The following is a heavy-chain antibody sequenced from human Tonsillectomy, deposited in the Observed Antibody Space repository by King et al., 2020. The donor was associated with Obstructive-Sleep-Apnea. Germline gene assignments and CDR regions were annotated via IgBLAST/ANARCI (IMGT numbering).Heavy chain of an antibody. CDR3: ARGTPTSMVRGVSVDY. J-gene: IGHJ4*02. V-gene: IGHV3-53*04. Sequence: VQLVESGGGLVQPGGSLRLSCAASGFTVSSNYMSWVRQAPGKGLEWVSVIYSGGSTYSAESVKGRFTISRHNSKTTLYLQMNSLRAEDTAVYYCARGTPTSMVRGVSVDYWGQGTLVTVSS. CDR1: GFTVSSNY. D-gene: IGHD3-10*01. CDR2: IYSGGST.